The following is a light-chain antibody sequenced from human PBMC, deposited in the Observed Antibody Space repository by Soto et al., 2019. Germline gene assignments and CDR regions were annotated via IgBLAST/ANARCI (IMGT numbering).Light chain of an antibody. CDR1: SSNIGGNI. J-gene: IGLJ2*01. Sequence: QSVLTQPPSASGTPGQRVTISCSGSSSNIGGNIVNWYQRLPGTAPKLLIFGNDQRPSWVPDRFSGSKSGTSASLAISGLQSEDEANYYCAAWDDSLNGVVFGGGTKVTVL. CDR3: AAWDDSLNGVV. V-gene: IGLV1-44*01. CDR2: GND.